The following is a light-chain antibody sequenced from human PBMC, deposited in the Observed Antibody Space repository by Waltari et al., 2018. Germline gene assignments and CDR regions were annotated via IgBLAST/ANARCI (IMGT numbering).Light chain of an antibody. J-gene: IGLJ3*02. CDR3: QTGGHGTWV. V-gene: IGLV4-69*01. Sequence: QLVLTQSPSASASLGASVKLTCTLSGGHSSNVIAWHQQQPEKGPRYLMKVNSDGSHSKGDGMPDRFSGSSSGAERYLTISSVQSEDEADYYCQTGGHGTWVFGGGTKLTVL. CDR1: GGHSSNV. CDR2: VNSDGSH.